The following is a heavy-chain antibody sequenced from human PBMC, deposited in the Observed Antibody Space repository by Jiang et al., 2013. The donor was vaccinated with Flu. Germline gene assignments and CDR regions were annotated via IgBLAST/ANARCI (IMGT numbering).Heavy chain of an antibody. CDR1: GGSISSGTYY. CDR3: SRAYGDYVPYWYFDL. CDR2: IYYSGST. V-gene: IGHV4-31*03. J-gene: IGHJ2*01. Sequence: GSGLVKPSQTLSLTCTVSGGSISSGTYYWTWIRQHPGKGLEWIGYIYYSGSTYYNPSLKSRVTMSVDTSKNQFSLRLSSVTAADTAVYYCSRAYGDYVPYWYFDLWGRGTLVTVSS. D-gene: IGHD4-17*01.